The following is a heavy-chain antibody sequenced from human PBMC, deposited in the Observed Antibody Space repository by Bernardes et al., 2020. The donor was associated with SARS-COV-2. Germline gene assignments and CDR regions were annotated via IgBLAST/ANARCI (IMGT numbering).Heavy chain of an antibody. Sequence: GGSLRLSCTGSGFSFGSYEMNWVRQAPGKGLESVSYISSSSTTIQYADSVKGRFTVSRDNAKNSLYLHMSSLRVEDTAVYYCARASWIHLSDNWGQGTLVTVSS. J-gene: IGHJ4*02. V-gene: IGHV3-48*03. CDR1: GFSFGSYE. CDR3: ARASWIHLSDN. CDR2: ISSSSTTI. D-gene: IGHD5-18*01.